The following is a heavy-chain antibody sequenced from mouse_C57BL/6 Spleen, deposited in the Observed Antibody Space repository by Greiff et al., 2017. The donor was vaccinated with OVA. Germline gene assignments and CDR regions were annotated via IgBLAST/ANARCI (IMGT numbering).Heavy chain of an antibody. Sequence: EVQVVESGPGMVKPSQSLSLTCTVTGYSITSGYDWHWIRHFPGNKLEWMGYISYSGSTNYNPSLKSRISITHDTSKNHFFLKLNSVTTEDTATYYCARESYYGSSWYFDVWGTGTTVTVSS. V-gene: IGHV3-1*01. D-gene: IGHD1-1*01. CDR3: ARESYYGSSWYFDV. J-gene: IGHJ1*03. CDR2: ISYSGST. CDR1: GYSITSGYD.